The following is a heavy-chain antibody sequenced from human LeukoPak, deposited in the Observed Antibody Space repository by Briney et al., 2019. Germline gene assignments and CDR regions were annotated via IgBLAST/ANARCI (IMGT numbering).Heavy chain of an antibody. V-gene: IGHV4-4*02. CDR3: ARWSGSVTARNYYYYMDV. J-gene: IGHJ6*03. D-gene: IGHD6-6*01. Sequence: SGTLSLTCAVSSGSISSSNWWSWVRQPPGKGLEWIGEIYHSGSTNYNPSLKSRVTISVDKSKNQFSLKLSSVTAADTAVYYCARWSGSVTARNYYYYMDVWGEGTTVTVSS. CDR1: SGSISSSNW. CDR2: IYHSGST.